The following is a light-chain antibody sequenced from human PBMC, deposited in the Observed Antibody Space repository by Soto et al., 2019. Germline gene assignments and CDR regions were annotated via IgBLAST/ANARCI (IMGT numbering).Light chain of an antibody. Sequence: EILLTQSPGTLSLSPGEGATLSCRASQSISGSYLAWYQQKPGQAPRLLIHGASNRATGIPARFSGSGSGTDFTLTISSLQPEDFAVYHCQQRSNWPWTFGQGTKVE. CDR1: QSISGSY. J-gene: IGKJ1*01. V-gene: IGKV3-11*01. CDR3: QQRSNWPWT. CDR2: GAS.